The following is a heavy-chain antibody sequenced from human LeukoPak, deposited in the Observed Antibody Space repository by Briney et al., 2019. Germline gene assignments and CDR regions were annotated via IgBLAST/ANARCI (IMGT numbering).Heavy chain of an antibody. CDR2: IYTSGST. Sequence: SETLSLTCTVSGGSISSGSYYWSWIRQPAGKGLEWIGRIYTSGSTNYNPSLKSRVTISVDTSKNQFSLKLSSVTAADTAVYYCARDSSSGYSLNWFDPWGQGTLVTVSS. J-gene: IGHJ5*02. V-gene: IGHV4-61*02. CDR3: ARDSSSGYSLNWFDP. D-gene: IGHD3-22*01. CDR1: GGSISSGSYY.